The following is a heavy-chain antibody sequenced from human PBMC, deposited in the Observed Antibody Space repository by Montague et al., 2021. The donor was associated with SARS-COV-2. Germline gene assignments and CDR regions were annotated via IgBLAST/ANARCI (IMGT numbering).Heavy chain of an antibody. Sequence: TLSLTCTVSGASISSGDYYWSWIRQPAGKGLEWIGRIYNSGGTKYNPSLNSRVTILVDTSKNQFSLNLRSVTAADTAVYYCARVGGGTPRYFDTWGQGTLVTVSS. D-gene: IGHD1-1*01. CDR2: IYNSGGT. V-gene: IGHV4-61*02. J-gene: IGHJ4*02. CDR3: ARVGGGTPRYFDT. CDR1: GASISSGDYY.